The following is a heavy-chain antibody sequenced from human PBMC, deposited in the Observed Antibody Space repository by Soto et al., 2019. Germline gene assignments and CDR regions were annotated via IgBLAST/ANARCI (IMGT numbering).Heavy chain of an antibody. CDR2: ISSSSSYI. V-gene: IGHV3-21*01. Sequence: PVGSLRLSCAASGFTFSSYSMNWVRQAPGKGLEWVSSISSSSSYIYYADSVKGRFTISRDNAKNSLYLQMNSLRAEDTAVYYCARVQLYCSSTSCYMDYYGMDVWGQGTTVTVSS. J-gene: IGHJ6*02. CDR1: GFTFSSYS. D-gene: IGHD2-2*02. CDR3: ARVQLYCSSTSCYMDYYGMDV.